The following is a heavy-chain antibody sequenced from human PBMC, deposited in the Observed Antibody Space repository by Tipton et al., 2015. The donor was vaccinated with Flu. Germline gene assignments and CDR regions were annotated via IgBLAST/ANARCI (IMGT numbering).Heavy chain of an antibody. CDR1: GFNFNDFG. D-gene: IGHD5-18*01. J-gene: IGHJ4*02. CDR3: TKGRGYSYGDDFDY. Sequence: SLRLSCVGSGFNFNDFGMQWVRQAPGKGLEWVAVISDHGTNKYYADSVKGRFTISRDNSKNTVSLEMLTLRREDTGVYFCTKGRGYSYGDDFDYWGQGILVTVSS. V-gene: IGHV3-30*18. CDR2: ISDHGTNK.